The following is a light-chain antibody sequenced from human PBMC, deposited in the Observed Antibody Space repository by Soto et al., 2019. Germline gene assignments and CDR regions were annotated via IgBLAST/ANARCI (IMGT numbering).Light chain of an antibody. J-gene: IGKJ4*01. V-gene: IGKV1-9*01. CDR1: QGISSY. CDR3: QQVNVYPST. Sequence: IQLTQSPSSLSASVGDRVTITCRASQGISSYLGCYQQKPGKAPNLLIYDASTLHSGVPSRFSGGGSGTDFTLAISSLQPEDFATYCCQQVNVYPSTFGGGTKVEIK. CDR2: DAS.